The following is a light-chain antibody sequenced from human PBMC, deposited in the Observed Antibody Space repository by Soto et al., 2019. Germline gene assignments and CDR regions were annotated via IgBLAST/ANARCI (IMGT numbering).Light chain of an antibody. CDR1: SSDVGGYNY. J-gene: IGLJ2*01. CDR2: EVT. V-gene: IGLV2-8*01. CDR3: SSYAGSNIL. Sequence: QSALTQPPSASGSPGQSVTISCTGTSSDVGGYNYVSWYQQHPGKAPKLMIYEVTKRPSAVPDRFSGSKSGNTASLTVSGLQAEDEADYYCSSYAGSNILFGGGTQLTVL.